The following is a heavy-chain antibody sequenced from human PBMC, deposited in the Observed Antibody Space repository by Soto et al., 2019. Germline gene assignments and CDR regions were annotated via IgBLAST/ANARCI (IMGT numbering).Heavy chain of an antibody. V-gene: IGHV3-9*01. CDR1: GFTFDDYA. Sequence: EVQLVEFGGGLVQPGRSLRLSCAASGFTFDDYAMHWVRQAPGKGLEWVSGIRWNSAGLGYVDSVKGRFTISRDNAKNSRYVQMNKLRAGDTALYYCVKDGIAVVSTGGWFDPWGQGTLVTVSS. CDR3: VKDGIAVVSTGGWFDP. J-gene: IGHJ5*02. D-gene: IGHD6-19*01. CDR2: IRWNSAGL.